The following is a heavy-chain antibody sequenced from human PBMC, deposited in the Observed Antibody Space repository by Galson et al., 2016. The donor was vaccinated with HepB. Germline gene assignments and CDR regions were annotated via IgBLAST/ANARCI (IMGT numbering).Heavy chain of an antibody. D-gene: IGHD2/OR15-2a*01. CDR3: GRGLLRGNSGQFDY. V-gene: IGHV1-46*01. J-gene: IGHJ4*02. CDR2: INPSDGST. Sequence: SVKVSCKASGYIFTSQYIHWVRQAPGQGLEWMGRINPSDGSTIHAQNFQGRVTLTRDTSTSNVYMELSSLRFEDTAVYYCGRGLLRGNSGQFDYGGQGTLVTVSS. CDR1: GYIFTSQY.